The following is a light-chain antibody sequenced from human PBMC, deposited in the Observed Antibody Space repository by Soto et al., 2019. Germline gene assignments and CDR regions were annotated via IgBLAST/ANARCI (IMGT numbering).Light chain of an antibody. J-gene: IGKJ5*01. CDR2: DAS. V-gene: IGKV3-11*01. CDR1: QTVISY. CDR3: QQRSAWPIT. Sequence: EIVLTQSPATLSLSPGERATLFCRASQTVISYLVWYQQKPGQAPRLLIYDASNRATGVPARFSGSGSGTDFTLTISSLEPEDFAVYYCQQRSAWPITFGQGTRLEIK.